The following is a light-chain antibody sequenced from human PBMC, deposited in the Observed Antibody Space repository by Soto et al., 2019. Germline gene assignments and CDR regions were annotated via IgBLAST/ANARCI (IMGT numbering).Light chain of an antibody. J-gene: IGKJ1*01. CDR1: QTIMTY. CDR3: QQAHTLPWT. Sequence: DIQMTQSPSSLSASVGDEVTITCRASQTIMTYLNWYQLKPGKPPRLLIYAASSLQSGVPSRFSGSGSGTDFTLTISSLQPEDSAIYFCQQAHTLPWTFGQGTKVDI. V-gene: IGKV1-39*01. CDR2: AAS.